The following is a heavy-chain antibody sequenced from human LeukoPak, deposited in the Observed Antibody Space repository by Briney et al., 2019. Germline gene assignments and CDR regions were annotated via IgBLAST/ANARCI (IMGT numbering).Heavy chain of an antibody. J-gene: IGHJ6*02. CDR1: GFTVSSNY. CDR2: IYSGGST. D-gene: IGHD2-15*01. V-gene: IGHV3-53*01. Sequence: GGSLRLSCAASGFTVSSNYMSWVRQAPGKGLEWVSVIYSGGSTYYADSVKGRFTISRDNSKNTLYLQMNSLRAEDTAVYYCARDGTYCSGGSCYLGDYYYGMDVWGQGTTVTVSS. CDR3: ARDGTYCSGGSCYLGDYYYGMDV.